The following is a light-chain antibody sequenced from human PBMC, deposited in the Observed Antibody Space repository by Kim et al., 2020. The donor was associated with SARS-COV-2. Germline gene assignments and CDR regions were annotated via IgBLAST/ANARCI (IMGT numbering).Light chain of an antibody. V-gene: IGLV2-23*02. J-gene: IGLJ2*01. CDR2: EVT. CDR3: CSYARTNTLL. CDR1: SSDVGGYNL. Sequence: GQSITISCTGTSSDVGGYNLVSWYQQQPGQAPKLIIYEVTKRPSGVYDRFSGSKSGNTASLTISGLQADDEADYSCCSYARTNTLLFGGGTQLTVL.